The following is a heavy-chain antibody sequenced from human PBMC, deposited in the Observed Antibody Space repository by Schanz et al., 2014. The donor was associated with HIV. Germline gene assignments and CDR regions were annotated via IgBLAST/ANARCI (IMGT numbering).Heavy chain of an antibody. D-gene: IGHD4-17*01. V-gene: IGHV1-46*01. CDR3: ASNNYGDYVSLDY. Sequence: QVQLVQSGAEVKKPGSSVKVSCKASGYTFTSYYLHWVRQAPGQGLEWMGVVNPSGGSITYAHKFQGRVTMTRDTSITTAYMELSGLRSDDTALYYCASNNYGDYVSLDYWGQGTQVTVSS. J-gene: IGHJ4*02. CDR1: GYTFTSYY. CDR2: VNPSGGSI.